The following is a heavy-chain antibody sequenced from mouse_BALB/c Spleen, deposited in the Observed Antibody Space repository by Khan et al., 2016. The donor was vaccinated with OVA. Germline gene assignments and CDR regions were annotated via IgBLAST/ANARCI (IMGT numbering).Heavy chain of an antibody. V-gene: IGHV1-5*01. CDR2: IYPGNSDT. CDR3: TRNGLGAYESRDY. CDR1: GYTFTSYW. Sequence: VQLQQAGTVLARPGASVKMSCKASGYTFTSYWMHWVKQRPGQVLDWFGAIYPGNSDTNFNQKFTGKAKLPVVTSTSTADLKRNRLPNEDSAVSYSTRNGLGAYESRDYGGHGTTLTVSS. D-gene: IGHD1-1*01. J-gene: IGHJ2*01.